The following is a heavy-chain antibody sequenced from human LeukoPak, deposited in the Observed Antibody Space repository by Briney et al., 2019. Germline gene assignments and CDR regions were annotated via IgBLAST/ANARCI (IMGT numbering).Heavy chain of an antibody. CDR2: IKQDGSEK. J-gene: IGHJ3*02. V-gene: IGHV3-7*03. CDR3: AREVGGRKLLGPTNAFDI. D-gene: IGHD3-10*01. CDR1: GFTFSSYW. Sequence: GGSLRLSCAASGFTFSSYWMSWVRQAPGKGLEWVANIKQDGSEKYYADSVKGRFTISRDNAKNSLYLQMNSLRAEDTAVYYCAREVGGRKLLGPTNAFDIWGQGTMVTVSS.